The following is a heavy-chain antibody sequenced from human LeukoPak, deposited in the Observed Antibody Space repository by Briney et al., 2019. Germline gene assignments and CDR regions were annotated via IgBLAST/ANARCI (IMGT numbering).Heavy chain of an antibody. D-gene: IGHD2-15*01. J-gene: IGHJ4*02. V-gene: IGHV3-73*01. CDR3: TRQECSGGSCSYVDY. CDR1: GFTFSGSY. Sequence: PGGSLRLSCAAPGFTFSGSYMHWVRQASGKGLEWVGLIRSKPNSYTTVYAASVKGRFTISRDDSKNTAYLQMNSLKAEDTAVYYCTRQECSGGSCSYVDYWGQGTLVTVSS. CDR2: IRSKPNSYTT.